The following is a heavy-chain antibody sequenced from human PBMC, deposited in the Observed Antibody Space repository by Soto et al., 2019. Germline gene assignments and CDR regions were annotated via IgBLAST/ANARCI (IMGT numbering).Heavy chain of an antibody. J-gene: IGHJ4*02. CDR3: ARADRIPRAFRYYYDSSGYL. V-gene: IGHV4-30-4*01. CDR1: GGSISSGDYY. D-gene: IGHD3-22*01. CDR2: IYYSGST. Sequence: SETLSLTCTVSGGSISSGDYYWSWIRQPPGKGLEWIGYIYYSGSTYYNPSLKSRVTISVDTSKNQFSLKLSSVTAADTAVYYCARADRIPRAFRYYYDSSGYLWGQGTLVTVSS.